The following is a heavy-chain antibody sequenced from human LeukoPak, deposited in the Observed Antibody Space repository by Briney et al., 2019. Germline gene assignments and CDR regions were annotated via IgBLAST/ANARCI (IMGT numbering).Heavy chain of an antibody. CDR2: IKQDGSEK. V-gene: IGHV3-7*01. CDR3: ARAQYYYDSSGYYYYFDY. Sequence: PGGSLRLSCAASGFTFSSYWMSWVRQAPGKGLEWVANIKQDGSEKYYVDSVKGRFTISRDNAKNSLYLQMNSLRAEDTAVYYCARAQYYYDSSGYYYYFDYWGQGTLVTVSS. CDR1: GFTFSSYW. D-gene: IGHD3-22*01. J-gene: IGHJ4*02.